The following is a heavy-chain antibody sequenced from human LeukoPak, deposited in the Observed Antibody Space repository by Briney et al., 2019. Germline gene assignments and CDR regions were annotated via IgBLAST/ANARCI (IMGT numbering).Heavy chain of an antibody. J-gene: IGHJ4*02. V-gene: IGHV3-23*01. CDR2: ISGSGGST. D-gene: IGHD3-22*01. Sequence: GGSLRLSCAASGFTLSSYAMCWVRQAPGKGLEWVSVISGSGGSTYYADSVKGRFTISRDNSKNTLYVQMNSLRAEDTAVYYCAKGPQVGSGYHPDYWGQGTLVTVSS. CDR1: GFTLSSYA. CDR3: AKGPQVGSGYHPDY.